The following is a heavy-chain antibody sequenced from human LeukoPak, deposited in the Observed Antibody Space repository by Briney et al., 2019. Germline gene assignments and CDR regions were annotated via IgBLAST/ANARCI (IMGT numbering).Heavy chain of an antibody. CDR2: INHSGST. CDR3: AGIHKSHGGYDFVFYFDY. D-gene: IGHD5-12*01. J-gene: IGHJ4*02. Sequence: SETLSLTCAVYGGSFSGYYWSWIRQPPGKGLEWIGEINHSGSTNYNPSLKSRVTISVDTSKNQFSLKLSSVTAADTAVYYCAGIHKSHGGYDFVFYFDYWGQGTLVTVSS. V-gene: IGHV4-34*01. CDR1: GGSFSGYY.